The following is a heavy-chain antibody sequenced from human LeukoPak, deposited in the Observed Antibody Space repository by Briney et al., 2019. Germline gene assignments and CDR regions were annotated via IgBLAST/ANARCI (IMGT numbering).Heavy chain of an antibody. D-gene: IGHD2-2*01. CDR1: EFTFSNYA. J-gene: IGHJ4*02. CDR2: ISYDGSNK. Sequence: GGSLRLSCAASEFTFSNYAMHRVRQAPGKGLEWVAVISYDGSNKYYADSVKGRFTISRDNSRNMLYLQMTSLRAEDTAIYYCPRDFSPAAIAGDYYFDYWGQGTLVTVSS. V-gene: IGHV3-30-3*01. CDR3: PRDFSPAAIAGDYYFDY.